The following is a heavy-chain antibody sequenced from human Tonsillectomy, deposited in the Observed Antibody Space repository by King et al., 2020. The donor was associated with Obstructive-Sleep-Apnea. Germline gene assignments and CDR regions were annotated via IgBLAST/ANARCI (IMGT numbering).Heavy chain of an antibody. J-gene: IGHJ4*02. CDR2: IWYDGSNK. V-gene: IGHV3-33*01. Sequence: QLVQSGGGVGQPGRSLRLSCAASGFTFSSYGMHWVRQAPGKGLEWVAVIWYDGSNKYYAYSVKGRFTISRDNSKNTLYLQMNSLRAEDTAVYYCARDQYYYDSSGFDYWGQGTLVTVSS. D-gene: IGHD3-22*01. CDR1: GFTFSSYG. CDR3: ARDQYYYDSSGFDY.